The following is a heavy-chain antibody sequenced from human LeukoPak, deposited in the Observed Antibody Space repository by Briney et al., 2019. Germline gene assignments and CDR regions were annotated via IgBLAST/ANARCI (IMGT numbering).Heavy chain of an antibody. J-gene: IGHJ4*02. CDR3: ARRDYYGSGSYNY. CDR1: GGSISSSSYY. Sequence: SETLSLTCTVSGGSISSSSYYWGWTRQPPGKGLEWIGSIYYSGSTYYNPSLKSRVTISVDTSKNQFSLKLSSVTAADTAVYYCARRDYYGSGSYNYWGQGTLVTVSS. D-gene: IGHD3-10*01. CDR2: IYYSGST. V-gene: IGHV4-39*01.